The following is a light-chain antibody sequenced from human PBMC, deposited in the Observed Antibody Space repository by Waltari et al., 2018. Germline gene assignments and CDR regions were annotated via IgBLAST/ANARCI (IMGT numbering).Light chain of an antibody. CDR3: QQYGSSPRT. V-gene: IGKV3-20*01. J-gene: IGKJ1*01. CDR2: GAS. CDR1: QSVSSSY. Sequence: EIVLTQSPGTLSLSPGERATLSCRASQSVSSSYLAWYQQKPGQAPRLLIYGASSRATGIPDRVSGSWSGTDFTLTISRLEPEDCAVYYCQQYGSSPRTFGQGTKVEIK.